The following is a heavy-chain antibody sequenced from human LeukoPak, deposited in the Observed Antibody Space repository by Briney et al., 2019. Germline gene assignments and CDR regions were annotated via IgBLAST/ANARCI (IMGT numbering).Heavy chain of an antibody. CDR3: ARMGTRGYCSSTSCYRYNWFDP. V-gene: IGHV1-18*01. D-gene: IGHD2-2*01. Sequence: ASVTVSFTASGYTFTIYGISWVRQAPGQGLEWMGWLSAYNGNTNYAQKLQGRVTMTTDTSTSTAYMELRSLRADDTAVYYCARMGTRGYCSSTSCYRYNWFDPWGQGTLVTVSS. CDR2: LSAYNGNT. J-gene: IGHJ5*02. CDR1: GYTFTIYG.